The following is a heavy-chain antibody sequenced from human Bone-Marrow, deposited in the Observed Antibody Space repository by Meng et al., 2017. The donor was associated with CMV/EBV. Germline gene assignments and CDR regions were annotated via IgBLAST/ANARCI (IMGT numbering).Heavy chain of an antibody. Sequence: GGSLRLSCAASGFTFSSYSMNWVRQAPGKGLEWVSSISSSSSYIYYADSVKGRFTISRDNAKNSLYLQMNSLRAEDTAVYYCAREGYCSSTSCSIKYWGQGTLVTGSS. CDR3: AREGYCSSTSCSIKY. D-gene: IGHD2-2*01. J-gene: IGHJ4*02. CDR2: ISSSSSYI. V-gene: IGHV3-21*01. CDR1: GFTFSSYS.